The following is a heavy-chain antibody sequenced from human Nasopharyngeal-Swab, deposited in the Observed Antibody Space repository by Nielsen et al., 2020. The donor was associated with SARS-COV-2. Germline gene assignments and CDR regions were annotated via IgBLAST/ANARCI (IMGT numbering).Heavy chain of an antibody. D-gene: IGHD3-22*01. CDR1: GFTFSSYS. J-gene: IGHJ6*02. V-gene: IGHV3-48*01. CDR3: ASNPPSGYDSSGYYRYGMDV. CDR2: ISSSSSTI. Sequence: GESLKISCAASGFTFSSYSMNWVRQAPGKGLEWVSYISSSSSTIYYADSVKGRFTISRDNAKNSLYLQMNSLRAEDTAVYYCASNPPSGYDSSGYYRYGMDVWGQGTTVTVSS.